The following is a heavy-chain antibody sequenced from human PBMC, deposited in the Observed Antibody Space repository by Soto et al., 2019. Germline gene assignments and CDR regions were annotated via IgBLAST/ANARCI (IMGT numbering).Heavy chain of an antibody. Sequence: QVQLQESGPGLVKPSETLSLTCTVSGGSVSSGTYYWSWIRQPPGKGLEWIGYIYYSGSTNYNSSLKRRVTIAVDTSKNQFSLKLSSVTAADTAVYYWAREQILLGVVIEDYWGQGTLVTVSS. CDR3: AREQILLGVVIEDY. D-gene: IGHD3-3*01. V-gene: IGHV4-61*01. CDR1: GGSVSSGTYY. CDR2: IYYSGST. J-gene: IGHJ4*02.